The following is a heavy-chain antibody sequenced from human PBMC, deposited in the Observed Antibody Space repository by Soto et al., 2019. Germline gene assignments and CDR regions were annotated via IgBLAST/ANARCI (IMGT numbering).Heavy chain of an antibody. CDR2: ISGSGTTN. CDR1: GFTFSDYY. J-gene: IGHJ6*03. CDR3: ARKGPGGVVLLTSDFRYLGV. V-gene: IGHV3-11*01. Sequence: QVELVESGGGLVKPGGSLRLSCAASGFTFSDYYMSWIRQAPGKGLEWVAHISGSGTTNYHADSLKGRFTISRDKAKNSLYLQMNSLGVDDTAVYYCARKGPGGVVLLTSDFRYLGVWGKGATVTVSS. D-gene: IGHD3-3*01.